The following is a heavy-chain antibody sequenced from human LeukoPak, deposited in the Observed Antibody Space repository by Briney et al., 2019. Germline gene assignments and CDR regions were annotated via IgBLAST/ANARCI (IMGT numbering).Heavy chain of an antibody. CDR3: AKGGSGRYFDWSFDY. CDR2: ISSISTYK. J-gene: IGHJ4*02. V-gene: IGHV3-21*04. Sequence: GGSLRLSCAASGFTFSSYSMTWVRQAPGKGLEWISSISSISTYKFYADSVKGRFTISRDNSKNTVYLQMNSLRAEDTAVYYCAKGGSGRYFDWSFDYWGQGTLVTVSS. CDR1: GFTFSSYS. D-gene: IGHD3-9*01.